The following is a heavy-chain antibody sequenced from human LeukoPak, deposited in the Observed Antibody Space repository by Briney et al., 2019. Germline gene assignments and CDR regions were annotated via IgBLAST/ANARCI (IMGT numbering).Heavy chain of an antibody. J-gene: IGHJ4*02. Sequence: AASLKISCKGSGYSFTSYWNGWVRQLPGKGLEWMGIIYPGDSDTRYSPSFQGQVTISADKSISTAYLRWSSLKASDTAMYYCARPTRPYSYGYVHFDYWGQGTLVTVSS. CDR1: GYSFTSYW. D-gene: IGHD5-18*01. V-gene: IGHV5-51*01. CDR2: IYPGDSDT. CDR3: ARPTRPYSYGYVHFDY.